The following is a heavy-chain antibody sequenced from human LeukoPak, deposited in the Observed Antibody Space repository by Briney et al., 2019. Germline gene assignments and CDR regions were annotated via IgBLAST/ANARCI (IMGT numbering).Heavy chain of an antibody. J-gene: IGHJ4*02. D-gene: IGHD6-13*01. CDR2: ISNSGSTI. Sequence: GGSLRLSCAASGFTFSSYEINWVRQAPGKGLEWISHISNSGSTIHYADSVKGRFTISRDNSKNTLYLQMSSLRTEDTAVYYCAKDQYSSSWYAEHWGQGTLVTVSS. V-gene: IGHV3-48*03. CDR1: GFTFSSYE. CDR3: AKDQYSSSWYAEH.